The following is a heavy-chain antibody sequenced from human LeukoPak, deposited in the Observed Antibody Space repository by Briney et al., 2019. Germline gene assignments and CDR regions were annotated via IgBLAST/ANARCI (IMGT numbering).Heavy chain of an antibody. V-gene: IGHV3-7*01. CDR1: GFTFSTYW. J-gene: IGHJ4*02. CDR2: IKQDGSHK. CDR3: VREEGY. Sequence: GVSLRLSCAASGFTFSTYWMYWVRQAPGKGLEWVANIKQDGSHKYYVDSVKGRFTISRDNAKNSLYLQMNSLRVEDTAVYYCVREEGYWGQGTLSPSPQ.